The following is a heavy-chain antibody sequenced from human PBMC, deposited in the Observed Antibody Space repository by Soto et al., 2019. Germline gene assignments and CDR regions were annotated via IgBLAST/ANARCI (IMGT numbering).Heavy chain of an antibody. J-gene: IGHJ4*02. D-gene: IGHD1-26*01. Sequence: GASVKVSCKASGYTFTSCGISWVRQAPGQELEWMGIINPSGGSTSYAQKFQGRVTMTRDTSTSTVYMELSSLRSEDTAVYYCARAIVGATQIDYWGQGTLVTVSS. CDR3: ARAIVGATQIDY. CDR1: GYTFTSCG. CDR2: INPSGGST. V-gene: IGHV1-46*01.